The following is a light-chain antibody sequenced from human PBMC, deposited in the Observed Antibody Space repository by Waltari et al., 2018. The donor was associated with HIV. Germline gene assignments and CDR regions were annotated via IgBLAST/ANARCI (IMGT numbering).Light chain of an antibody. Sequence: VVTQEPSLTVSPGGTVTLTCASTTGAVTTSSYPSWFLQRPGQAPRPLIFSSNKRHSWTPEHISGSLLGDKAVLTLSPVQSEDEADYFCLLNYGGRRPSWVFGGGTKLTVL. CDR3: LLNYGGRRPSWV. V-gene: IGLV7-43*01. CDR1: TGAVTTSSY. CDR2: SSN. J-gene: IGLJ3*02.